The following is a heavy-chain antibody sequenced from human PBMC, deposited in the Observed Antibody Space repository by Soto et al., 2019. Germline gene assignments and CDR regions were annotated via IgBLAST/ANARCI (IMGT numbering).Heavy chain of an antibody. D-gene: IGHD2-15*01. J-gene: IGHJ4*02. V-gene: IGHV3-33*01. CDR1: GFSFSSYG. CDR2: IWYDGTNK. CDR3: ARGNPVYCFDY. Sequence: QMQLVESGGGVVQPGKSLRLSCAASGFSFSSYGFNWVRQAPGKGLEWVAVIWYDGTNKYYADSVKGRFTISRDNSKNTLYLQMNSLRAEDTAIYYCARGNPVYCFDYWGQGTLVTVSS.